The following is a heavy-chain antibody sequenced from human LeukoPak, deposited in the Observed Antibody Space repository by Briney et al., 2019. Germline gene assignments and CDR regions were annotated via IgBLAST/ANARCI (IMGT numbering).Heavy chain of an antibody. V-gene: IGHV3-7*01. CDR1: GFTFSSYW. CDR2: IKQDGSEK. D-gene: IGHD5-18*01. Sequence: GGSLRLSCAASGFTFSSYWMTWIRQAPGKGLEWVANIKQDGSEKYYVDSVKGRFTISRDNAKNSLYLQMNSLRAEDTAVYYCARDTGGGYSCYDCWGQGTMVTVSS. CDR3: ARDTGGGYSCYDC. J-gene: IGHJ4*02.